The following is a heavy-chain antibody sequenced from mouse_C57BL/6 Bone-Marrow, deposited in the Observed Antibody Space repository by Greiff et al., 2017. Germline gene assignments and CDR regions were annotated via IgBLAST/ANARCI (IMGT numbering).Heavy chain of an antibody. CDR3: ARTFITTVGYFDY. Sequence: QVQLQQPGAELVKPGASVKLSCKASGYTFTSYWMHWVKQRPGKGLEWIGMIHPNSGSTNYNEKFKSKATLTVDNSSSTAYMQLSSLTSEDSAVYYCARTFITTVGYFDYWGQGTTLTVSS. CDR2: IHPNSGST. D-gene: IGHD1-1*01. V-gene: IGHV1-64*01. CDR1: GYTFTSYW. J-gene: IGHJ2*01.